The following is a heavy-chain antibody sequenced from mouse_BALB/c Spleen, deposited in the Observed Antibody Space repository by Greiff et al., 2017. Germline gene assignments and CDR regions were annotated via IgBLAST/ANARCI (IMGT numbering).Heavy chain of an antibody. D-gene: IGHD2-1*01. V-gene: IGHV3-8*02. J-gene: IGHJ2*01. Sequence: EVKLVESGPSLVKPSQTLSLTCSVTGDSITSGYWNWIRKFPGNKLEYMGYISYSGSTYYNPSLKSRISITRDTSKNQYYLQLNSVTTEDTATYYCARGGLDGNYFDYWGQGTTLTVSS. CDR1: GDSITSGY. CDR2: ISYSGST. CDR3: ARGGLDGNYFDY.